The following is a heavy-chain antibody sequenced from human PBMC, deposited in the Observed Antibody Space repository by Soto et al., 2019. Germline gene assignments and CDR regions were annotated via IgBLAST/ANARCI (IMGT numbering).Heavy chain of an antibody. CDR2: INHSGST. CDR1: GGSFSGYY. J-gene: IGHJ6*03. Sequence: QVQPQQWGAGLLKPSETLSLTCAVYGGSFSGYYWSWIRQPPGKGLEWIGEINHSGSTNYNPSLKSRVTISVDTSKNQFSLKLSSVTAADTAVYYCARGTIAAAGARSYYYYYMDVWGKGTTVTVSS. V-gene: IGHV4-34*01. CDR3: ARGTIAAAGARSYYYYYMDV. D-gene: IGHD6-13*01.